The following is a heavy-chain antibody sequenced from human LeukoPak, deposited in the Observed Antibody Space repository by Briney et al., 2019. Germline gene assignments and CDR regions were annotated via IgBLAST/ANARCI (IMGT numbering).Heavy chain of an antibody. V-gene: IGHV3-74*01. Sequence: GGSLRLSCAASGFIFSSYWMHWVRQAPGKGLVWVSRINPDGSSTTYADSVKGRFTISRDNAKNTLSLQMNSLRAEDTAVYYCARVGYNYGYDYWGQGTLVTVSS. CDR1: GFIFSSYW. J-gene: IGHJ4*02. CDR2: INPDGSST. D-gene: IGHD5-18*01. CDR3: ARVGYNYGYDY.